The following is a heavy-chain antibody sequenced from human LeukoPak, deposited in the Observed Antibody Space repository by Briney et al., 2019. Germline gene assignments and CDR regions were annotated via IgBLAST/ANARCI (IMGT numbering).Heavy chain of an antibody. CDR1: GCSISCGSYY. Sequence: PSQTLSFTSTVSGCSISCGSYYWSWIRQPAGKGLEWIGRIYTSGSTNYNPSLNSRVTISVDTSKNQFSLKLSSVTAADTAVYYCARADTAMVRGYFDYWGQGTLVTVSS. CDR3: ARADTAMVRGYFDY. J-gene: IGHJ4*02. CDR2: IYTSGST. D-gene: IGHD5-18*01. V-gene: IGHV4-61*02.